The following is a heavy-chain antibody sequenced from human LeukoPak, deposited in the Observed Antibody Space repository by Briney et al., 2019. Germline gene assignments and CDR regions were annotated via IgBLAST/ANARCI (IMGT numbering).Heavy chain of an antibody. V-gene: IGHV3-48*03. CDR3: ARVLLYSYALDY. Sequence: GGSLRLSCAASGFTSSSYEMNWVRQAPGKGLEWVSYISSSGSTIYYADSVKGRFTISRDNAKTSLYLQMNSLRAEDTAVYYCARVLLYSYALDYWGQGTLVTVSS. D-gene: IGHD5-18*01. CDR1: GFTSSSYE. J-gene: IGHJ4*02. CDR2: ISSSGSTI.